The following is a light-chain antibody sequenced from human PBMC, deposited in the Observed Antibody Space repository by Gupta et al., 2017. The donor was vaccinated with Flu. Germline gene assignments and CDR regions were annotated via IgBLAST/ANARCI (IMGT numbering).Light chain of an antibody. J-gene: IGLJ3*02. V-gene: IGLV1-51*02. CDR3: GTGDSSLSGWV. Sequence: QSVLTQPPSVSAAPGQKVTISCSGSSPNIGNNYVSWYQQLPGTAPKLLIYENNKRPSGIPDRFSGSKSDTSATLGITGLQTGDEADYYCGTGDSSLSGWVFGGGTKLTVL. CDR1: SPNIGNNY. CDR2: ENN.